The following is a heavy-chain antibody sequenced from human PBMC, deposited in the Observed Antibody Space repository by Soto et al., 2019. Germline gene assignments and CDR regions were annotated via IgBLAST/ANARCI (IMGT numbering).Heavy chain of an antibody. D-gene: IGHD3-9*01. V-gene: IGHV4-59*08. J-gene: IGHJ4*02. CDR3: ASYPRGGAISLGYFDY. CDR1: CGSISSYY. CDR2: IYYSGST. Sequence: SETLSLTCTFSCGSISSYYWSWIRQPPGKGLEWIGYIYYSGSTNYNPSLKSRVTISVDTSKNQFSLKLSSVTAADTAVYYCASYPRGGAISLGYFDYRGQGTLVTVSS.